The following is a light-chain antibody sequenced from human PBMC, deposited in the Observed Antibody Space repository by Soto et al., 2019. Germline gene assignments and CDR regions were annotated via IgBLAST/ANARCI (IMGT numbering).Light chain of an antibody. V-gene: IGKV3-15*01. J-gene: IGKJ5*01. CDR1: QSVSSN. CDR3: QQYNNWLLIT. CDR2: GAS. Sequence: EIVMTQSPATLSVSPGDRATLSCRASQSVSSNLAWYQQTPGQAPRLLIYGASTRATGIPARFSGSGSGTEFTLTISSLQSEDFAVYYCQQYNNWLLITFGQGTRLEIK.